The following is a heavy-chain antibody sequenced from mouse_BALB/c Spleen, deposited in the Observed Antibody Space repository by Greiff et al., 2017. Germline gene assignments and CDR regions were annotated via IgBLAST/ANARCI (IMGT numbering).Heavy chain of an antibody. CDR2: ISCYNGAT. D-gene: IGHD2-4*01. J-gene: IGHJ3*01. Sequence: LVKTGASVKISCKASGYSFTGYYMHWVKQSHGKSLEWIGYISCYNGATSYNQKFKGKATFTVDTSSSTAYMQFNSLTSEDSAVYYCASTMITTGAFFAYWGQGTLVTVSA. V-gene: IGHV1S34*01. CDR3: ASTMITTGAFFAY. CDR1: GYSFTGYY.